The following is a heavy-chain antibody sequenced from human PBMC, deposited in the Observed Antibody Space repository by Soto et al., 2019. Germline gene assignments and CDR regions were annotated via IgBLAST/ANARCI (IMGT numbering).Heavy chain of an antibody. D-gene: IGHD2-2*01. Sequence: GESLKISCKGSGYSFTSYWIGWVRQIPGKGLEWMGIIYPGDSDTRYSPSFQGQVTISADQSISTAYLQWSSLKASDTAMYYCVRHSPYCRSTSSYGYNWFDPWGQGTLVTVSS. J-gene: IGHJ5*02. CDR2: IYPGDSDT. CDR1: GYSFTSYW. V-gene: IGHV5-51*01. CDR3: VRHSPYCRSTSSYGYNWFDP.